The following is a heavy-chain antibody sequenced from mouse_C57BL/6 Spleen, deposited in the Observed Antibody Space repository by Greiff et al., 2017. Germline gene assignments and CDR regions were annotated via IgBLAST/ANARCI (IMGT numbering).Heavy chain of an antibody. CDR2: IYPGDGDI. J-gene: IGHJ4*01. Sequence: QVQLQQSGPELVKPGASVKISCTASGYAFSSSWMNWVKQSPGKGLEWIGRIYPGDGDIYYNGKFKGQVTLTAANASSTLYMQLSSLTSEDTTVDFCQEGGSYYDMDYWGQGTTLTVSS. CDR3: QEGGSYYDMDY. V-gene: IGHV1-82*01. D-gene: IGHD1-1*01. CDR1: GYAFSSSW.